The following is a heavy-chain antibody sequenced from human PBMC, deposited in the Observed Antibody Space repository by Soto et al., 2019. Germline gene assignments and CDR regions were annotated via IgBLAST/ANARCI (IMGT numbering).Heavy chain of an antibody. CDR1: GGTSSSYA. D-gene: IGHD3-22*01. CDR2: IILIFGTA. Sequence: SSVKVSCKASGGTSSSYAISWVRQAPGQGLEWMGGIILIFGTANYAQKFQGRVTITADESTSTAYMELSSLRSEDTAVYYCASASITMIVVAPYGMDVWGQGTTVTVSS. J-gene: IGHJ6*02. V-gene: IGHV1-69*13. CDR3: ASASITMIVVAPYGMDV.